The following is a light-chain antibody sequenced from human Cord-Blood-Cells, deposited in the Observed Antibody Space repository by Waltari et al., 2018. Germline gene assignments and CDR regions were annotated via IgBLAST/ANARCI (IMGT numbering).Light chain of an antibody. CDR1: SSDVGGYNY. CDR2: DVS. CDR3: SSYTSSSTRV. Sequence: QSALTQPASVSGSPGQSITISCTGTSSDVGGYNYVSWYHQHPGKAPKLMIYDVSNRPSGFSNRFSGSKSGNTASLTISGLQAEDESDYYCSSYTSSSTRVFGGGTKLTVL. J-gene: IGLJ3*02. V-gene: IGLV2-14*01.